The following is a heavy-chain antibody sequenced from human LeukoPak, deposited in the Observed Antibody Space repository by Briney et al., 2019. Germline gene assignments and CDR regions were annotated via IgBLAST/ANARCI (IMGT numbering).Heavy chain of an antibody. D-gene: IGHD1-26*01. V-gene: IGHV1-69*05. CDR1: GGTFSSYA. J-gene: IGHJ6*03. CDR2: IIPIFGTA. CDR3: ARDSALIVGASPYYYYYYMDV. Sequence: ASLKVSCKASGGTFSSYAISWVRQPPGQGLEWMGRIIPIFGTANYAQKFQGRVTITTDESTSTAYMELSSLRSEDTAVYYCARDSALIVGASPYYYYYYMDVWGKGTTVTVSS.